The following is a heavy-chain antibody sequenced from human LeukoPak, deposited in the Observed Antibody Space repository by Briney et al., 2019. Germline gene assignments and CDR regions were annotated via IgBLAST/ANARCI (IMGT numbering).Heavy chain of an antibody. J-gene: IGHJ6*03. CDR2: IYYSGST. D-gene: IGHD3-10*01. CDR1: GGSISSSSYY. V-gene: IGHV4-39*01. CDR3: ARLDYYGSGSYRYYYYYYMDV. Sequence: SETLSLTCTVSGGSISSSSYYWGWIRQPPGKGLEWIGSIYYSGSTYYNPSLKSRVTISVDTSKNQFSLKLSSVTAADTAVYYCARLDYYGSGSYRYYYYYYMDVWGKGTTVTISS.